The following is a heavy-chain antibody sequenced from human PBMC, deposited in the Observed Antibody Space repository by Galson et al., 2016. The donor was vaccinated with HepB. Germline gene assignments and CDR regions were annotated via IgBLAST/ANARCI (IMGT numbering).Heavy chain of an antibody. V-gene: IGHV3-23*01. CDR1: GFNFSNYA. J-gene: IGHJ4*02. D-gene: IGHD3-16*02. CDR3: AKDLGNDVWGNYRYGGRSDY. CDR2: VSASGATT. Sequence: SLRLSCAGSGFNFSNYAMTWVRQAPGKGLEWVAGVSASGATTYYADSGEGRFTISTDNSKNTLYLHMNSLRAGDTAVYYCAKDLGNDVWGNYRYGGRSDYWGQGTLVTVSS.